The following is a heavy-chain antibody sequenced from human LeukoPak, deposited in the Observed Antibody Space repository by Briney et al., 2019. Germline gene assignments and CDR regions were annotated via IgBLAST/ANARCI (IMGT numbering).Heavy chain of an antibody. J-gene: IGHJ6*03. Sequence: AASVKVSCKASGYTFTGYYMHWVRQAPGQGLEWMGWINPNSGGTNYAQKFQGRVTMTRDTSISTAYMELSRLRSDDTAVYYCARAGVGYQLLYEDGGYYHYYMDVWGKGTTVTVSS. CDR2: INPNSGGT. CDR1: GYTFTGYY. CDR3: ARAGVGYQLLYEDGGYYHYYMDV. V-gene: IGHV1-2*02. D-gene: IGHD2-2*02.